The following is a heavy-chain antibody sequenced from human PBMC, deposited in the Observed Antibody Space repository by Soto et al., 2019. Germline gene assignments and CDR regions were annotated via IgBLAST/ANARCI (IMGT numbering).Heavy chain of an antibody. J-gene: IGHJ4*02. CDR2: ISDGDT. V-gene: IGHV3-74*01. Sequence: EVQLVESGGGLVQPGGSLRLSCSASGFTFRIYWMHWARQAPGKGLEWVSNISDGDTDYADSVRGRFTVSRDNAKNTLNLQMNSLTAEDTAIYYCVRGSSDWPGIDYWGQGTLVTVS. D-gene: IGHD2-21*02. CDR3: VRGSSDWPGIDY. CDR1: GFTFRIYW.